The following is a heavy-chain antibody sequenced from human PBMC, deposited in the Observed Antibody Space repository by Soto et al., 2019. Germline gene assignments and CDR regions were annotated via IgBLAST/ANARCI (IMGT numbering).Heavy chain of an antibody. CDR2: IKQDGSEK. V-gene: IGHV3-7*01. D-gene: IGHD3-3*01. CDR3: ARSAPQYDFWSGYKRNYYGMDV. Sequence: GGSLRLSCAASGFTFSSYWMSWVRQAPGKGLEWVANIKQDGSEKYYVDSVKGRFTISRDNAKNSLYLQMNSLRAEDTAVYYCARSAPQYDFWSGYKRNYYGMDVWGQGSAVTVYS. CDR1: GFTFSSYW. J-gene: IGHJ6*01.